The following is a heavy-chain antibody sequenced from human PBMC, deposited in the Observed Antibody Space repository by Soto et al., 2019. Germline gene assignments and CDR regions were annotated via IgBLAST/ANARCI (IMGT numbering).Heavy chain of an antibody. Sequence: GGSLRLSCAASGFICSSYDVSWVRQAPGKGLEWVSTILVGGSTHYEDSVKGRFTISRDRSKNTVYLQMNSLTAGDTAVYYCAKATATGGGAFDICGQGTMVTVSS. D-gene: IGHD2-8*02. J-gene: IGHJ3*02. CDR2: ILVGGST. CDR3: AKATATGGGAFDI. V-gene: IGHV3-23*01. CDR1: GFICSSYD.